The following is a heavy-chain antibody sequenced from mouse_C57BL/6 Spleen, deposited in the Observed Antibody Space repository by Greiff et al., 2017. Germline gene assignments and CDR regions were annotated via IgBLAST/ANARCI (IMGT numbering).Heavy chain of an antibody. CDR2: INPGSGGT. Sequence: QVQLQQSGAELVRPGTSVKVSCKASGYAFTNYLIEWVKQRPGQGLEWIGVINPGSGGTNYNEKFKGKATLTADKSSSTAYMQLSSLTSEDSAVXFCARRGGDYWGQGTTLTVSS. J-gene: IGHJ2*01. V-gene: IGHV1-54*01. CDR3: ARRGGDY. CDR1: GYAFTNYL.